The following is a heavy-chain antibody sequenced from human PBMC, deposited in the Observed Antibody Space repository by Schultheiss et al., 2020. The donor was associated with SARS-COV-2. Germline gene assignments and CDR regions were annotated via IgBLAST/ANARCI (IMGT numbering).Heavy chain of an antibody. CDR1: GFTFDDYG. CDR2: ISSSSKYI. V-gene: IGHV3-21*01. J-gene: IGHJ4*02. Sequence: GSLRLSCAASGFTFDDYGMSWVRQAPGKGLEWVSFISSSSKYIYYADSVKGRFTISRDNAKNSLFLQMDSLTAEDTAVYYCARGSGGGYEFDYWGQGTLVTVSS. CDR3: ARGSGGGYEFDY. D-gene: IGHD5-12*01.